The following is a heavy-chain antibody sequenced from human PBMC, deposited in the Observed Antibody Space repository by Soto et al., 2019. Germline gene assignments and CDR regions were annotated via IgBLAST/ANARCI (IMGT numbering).Heavy chain of an antibody. V-gene: IGHV3-23*01. Sequence: GGSLRLSCAVSGFPLEKYGMSWVRQAPGKGLEWVSSISFSGDYIYYADSVQGRFTISRDNSKNTIYLQMNSLRAEDTAVYYCAKDVGYCTNGVCLYNWFDPWGQGTLVTVSS. CDR3: AKDVGYCTNGVCLYNWFDP. J-gene: IGHJ5*02. D-gene: IGHD2-8*01. CDR2: ISFSGDYI. CDR1: GFPLEKYG.